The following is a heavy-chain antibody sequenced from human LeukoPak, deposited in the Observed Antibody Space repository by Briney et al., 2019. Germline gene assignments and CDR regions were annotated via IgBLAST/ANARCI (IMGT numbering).Heavy chain of an antibody. CDR3: ARGNGVTGYYHIRYYYYMDV. J-gene: IGHJ6*03. CDR2: IYYSGST. CDR1: GGSISSYY. Sequence: SETLSLTCTVSGGSISSYYWSWIRQPPGKGLEWIGYIYYSGSTNYNPSLKSRVTISVDTSKNQFSLKLSSVTAADTAVYYCARGNGVTGYYHIRYYYYMDVWGKGTTVTVSS. D-gene: IGHD3-9*01. V-gene: IGHV4-59*01.